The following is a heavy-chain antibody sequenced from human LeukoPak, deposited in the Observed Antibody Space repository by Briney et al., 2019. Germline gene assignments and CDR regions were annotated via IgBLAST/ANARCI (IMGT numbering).Heavy chain of an antibody. Sequence: PSETLSLTCTVSGGSISSSSYYWGWIRQPPGKGLEWIGSIYYSGSTYYNPSLKSRVTISVDTSKNQFSLKLSSVTAADTAVYYCARRSTIFGVVNRWFDPWGQGTLVTVST. CDR1: GGSISSSSYY. J-gene: IGHJ5*02. V-gene: IGHV4-39*01. CDR2: IYYSGST. D-gene: IGHD3-3*01. CDR3: ARRSTIFGVVNRWFDP.